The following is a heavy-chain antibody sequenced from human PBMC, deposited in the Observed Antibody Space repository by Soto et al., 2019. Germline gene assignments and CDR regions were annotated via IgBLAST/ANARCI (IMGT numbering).Heavy chain of an antibody. J-gene: IGHJ3*02. V-gene: IGHV3-7*05. CDR1: GFTLSDYW. D-gene: IGHD2-2*01. CDR3: ARDVSPGTSSMYLDAFDN. CDR2: INRDGSKK. Sequence: EVQLEESGGDLVQPGGSLRLSCAASGFTLSDYWMTWVRQAPGKGLEWVANINRDGSKKSYLHSVRGRFTISRDNVGTSLYLQMDSQRADYTALYYCARDVSPGTSSMYLDAFDNWGQGTMVTVSS.